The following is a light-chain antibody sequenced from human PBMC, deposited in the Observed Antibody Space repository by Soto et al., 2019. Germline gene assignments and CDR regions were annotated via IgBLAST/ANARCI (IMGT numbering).Light chain of an antibody. CDR1: QSVSSN. Sequence: EIVMTQSPATLSVSPGERATLSCRASQSVSSNLAWYQQKPGRAPRLLIYGVSTSATGSPAMFSGSGSGTEFTLTISSLQSEDFAVYYCQQYNNWPPSTFGQGTLLEMK. CDR2: GVS. J-gene: IGKJ5*01. V-gene: IGKV3-15*01. CDR3: QQYNNWPPST.